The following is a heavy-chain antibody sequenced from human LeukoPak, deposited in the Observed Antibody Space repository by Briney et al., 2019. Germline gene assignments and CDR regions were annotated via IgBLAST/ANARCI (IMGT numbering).Heavy chain of an antibody. CDR3: ASYSSGWYDPNWFDP. CDR1: GGSLSSGGYY. CDR2: IYHSGST. D-gene: IGHD6-19*01. V-gene: IGHV4-30-2*01. J-gene: IGHJ5*02. Sequence: SETLSLTCTVSGGSLSSGGYYWSWIRQPPGKGLEWIGDIYHSGSTYYNPSLKSRVTISVDRSKTQFSLKLSSVTAADTAVYYCASYSSGWYDPNWFDPWGQGTLVTVSS.